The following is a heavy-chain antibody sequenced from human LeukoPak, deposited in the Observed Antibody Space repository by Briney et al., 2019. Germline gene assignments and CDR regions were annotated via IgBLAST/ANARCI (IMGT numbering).Heavy chain of an antibody. CDR3: ARSQYYYDSSGPHSPFDY. D-gene: IGHD3-22*01. CDR2: ISYDGSNK. Sequence: GGSLRLSCAASGFTFSSYAMHWVRQAPGKGLEWVAVISYDGSNKYYADSVKGRFTISRDNSKNTLYLQMNSLRAEDTAVYYCARSQYYYDSSGPHSPFDYWGQGTPVTVSS. V-gene: IGHV3-30-3*01. CDR1: GFTFSSYA. J-gene: IGHJ4*02.